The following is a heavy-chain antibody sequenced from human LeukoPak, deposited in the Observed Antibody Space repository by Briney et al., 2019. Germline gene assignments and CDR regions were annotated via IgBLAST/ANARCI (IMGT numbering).Heavy chain of an antibody. V-gene: IGHV3-30*04. CDR1: GFTFSSYA. J-gene: IGHJ6*04. CDR3: ARDKGYCSSTSCYGYYYYGMDV. D-gene: IGHD2-2*01. Sequence: GGSLRLSCAASGFTFSSYATHWVRQAPGKGLEWVAVISYDGSNKYYADSVKGRFTISRDNSKNTLYLQMNSLRAEDTAVYYCARDKGYCSSTSCYGYYYYGMDVWGKGTTVTVS. CDR2: ISYDGSNK.